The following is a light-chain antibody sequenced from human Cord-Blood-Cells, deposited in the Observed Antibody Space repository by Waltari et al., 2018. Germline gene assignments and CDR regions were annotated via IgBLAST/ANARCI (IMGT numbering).Light chain of an antibody. CDR2: WAS. Sequence: DIVMPQSQDSLAVSLGERAPIKCKSSQSVLYSSNNKNYLAWYQQKPGQPPKLLIYWASTRESGVPDRFSGSGSGTDFTLTISSLQAEDVAVYYCQQYYSTPLTFGGGTKVEIK. J-gene: IGKJ4*01. CDR3: QQYYSTPLT. V-gene: IGKV4-1*01. CDR1: QSVLYSSNNKNY.